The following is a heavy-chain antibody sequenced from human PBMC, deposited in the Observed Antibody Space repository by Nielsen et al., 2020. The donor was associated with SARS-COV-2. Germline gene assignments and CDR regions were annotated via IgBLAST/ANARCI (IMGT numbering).Heavy chain of an antibody. CDR1: GYTFTSYG. CDR3: ASSFEGATSAFDI. Sequence: ASVKVSCKASGYTFTSYGISWVRQAPGQGLEWMGWISAYNGNTNYAQKLQGRVTMTTDTSTSTAYMELRSLRSEDTAVYYCASSFEGATSAFDIWGQGTMVTVSS. J-gene: IGHJ3*02. V-gene: IGHV1-18*01. CDR2: ISAYNGNT. D-gene: IGHD1-26*01.